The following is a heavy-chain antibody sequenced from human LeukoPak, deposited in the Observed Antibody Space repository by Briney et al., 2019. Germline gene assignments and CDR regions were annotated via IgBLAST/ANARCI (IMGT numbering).Heavy chain of an antibody. CDR3: ARLIQFGALPSPYYYYYYYMDV. CDR2: INHSGST. J-gene: IGHJ6*03. CDR1: GGSFSGYY. Sequence: PSETLSLTCAVYGGSFSGYYWSWIRQPLGKGLEWIGEINHSGSTNYNPSLKSRVTISVDTSKNQFSLKLSSVTAADTAVYYCARLIQFGALPSPYYYYYYYMDVWGKGTTVTISS. V-gene: IGHV4-34*01. D-gene: IGHD3-10*01.